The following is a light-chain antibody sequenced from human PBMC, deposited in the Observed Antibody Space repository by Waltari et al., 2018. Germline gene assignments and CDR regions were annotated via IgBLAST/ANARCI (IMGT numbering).Light chain of an antibody. CDR3: AAWDDSLSGLYV. Sequence: QSVLTQPPSASGTPGQRVTIPCSGSSSNIGSNYVYWYKQLPGTAPKLLIYRNNQRPSGVPDRFSGSKSGTSASLAISGLRSEDEADYYCAAWDDSLSGLYVFGTGTKVTVL. CDR2: RNN. J-gene: IGLJ1*01. V-gene: IGLV1-47*01. CDR1: SSNIGSNY.